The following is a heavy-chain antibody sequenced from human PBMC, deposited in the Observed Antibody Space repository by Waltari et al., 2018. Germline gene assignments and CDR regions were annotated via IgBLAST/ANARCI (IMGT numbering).Heavy chain of an antibody. CDR2: ISGSGGST. CDR3: AKGPKWELLPEPYFDY. D-gene: IGHD1-26*01. V-gene: IGHV3-23*01. J-gene: IGHJ4*02. Sequence: EVQLLESGGGLVQPGGSLRLSCEASGFTFGSYAVRWGRQAPGKGLEWVSAISGSGGSTYYADSVKGRFTISRDNSKNTLYLQMNSLRAEDTAVYYCAKGPKWELLPEPYFDYWGQGTLVTVSS. CDR1: GFTFGSYA.